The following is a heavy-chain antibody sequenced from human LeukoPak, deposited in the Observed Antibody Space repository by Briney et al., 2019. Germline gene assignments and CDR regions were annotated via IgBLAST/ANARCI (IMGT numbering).Heavy chain of an antibody. D-gene: IGHD3-22*01. CDR3: AKAGGEYYYDSSGYYVWYYFDY. V-gene: IGHV3-30-3*01. CDR1: GFTFSSYA. CDR2: ISYDGSNK. Sequence: PGRSLRLSCAASGFTFSSYAMHWVRQAPGKGLEWVAVISYDGSNKYYADSVKGRFTISRDNSKNTLYLQMNSLRAEDTAVYYCAKAGGEYYYDSSGYYVWYYFDYWGQGTLVTVSS. J-gene: IGHJ4*02.